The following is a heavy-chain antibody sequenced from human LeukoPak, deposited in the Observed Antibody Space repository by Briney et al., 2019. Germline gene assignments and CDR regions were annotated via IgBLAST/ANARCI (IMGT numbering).Heavy chain of an antibody. V-gene: IGHV1-8*01. CDR3: ARDSSGWYWTWFDP. Sequence: GASVKVSCKASGYTFTSYDINWVRQAPGQGLEWMGWMNPNSGNTGYAQKFQGRVTMTTNTSISTAYMELSSLRSEDTAVYYCARDSSGWYWTWFDPWGQGTLVTVPS. CDR2: MNPNSGNT. J-gene: IGHJ5*02. CDR1: GYTFTSYD. D-gene: IGHD6-19*01.